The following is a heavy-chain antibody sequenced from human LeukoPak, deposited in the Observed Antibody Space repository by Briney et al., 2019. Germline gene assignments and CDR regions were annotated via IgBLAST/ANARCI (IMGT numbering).Heavy chain of an antibody. CDR2: IYWNDDK. Sequence: SGPTLVKPTQTLTLTCTFSGCSLSTSGVGVGWIRQPPGKALEWLTLIYWNDDKYYSPSLKSRLTITKDTSKNQVVLTMTNMDPVDTATYYCAPRQMATALFDYWGQGTLVTVSS. J-gene: IGHJ4*02. V-gene: IGHV2-5*01. CDR3: APRQMATALFDY. D-gene: IGHD5-24*01. CDR1: GCSLSTSGVG.